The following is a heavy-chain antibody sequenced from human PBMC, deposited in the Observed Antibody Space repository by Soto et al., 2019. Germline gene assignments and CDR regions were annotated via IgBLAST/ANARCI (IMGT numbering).Heavy chain of an antibody. D-gene: IGHD3-22*01. CDR3: ARVPVGTTYYYGSSAERIYYYGMDV. CDR2: INPSGGST. J-gene: IGHJ6*02. V-gene: IGHV1-46*01. CDR1: GYTFTSYY. Sequence: GASVKVSCKASGYTFTSYYMHWVRQAPGQGLEWMGIINPSGGSTSYAQKFQGRVTMTRDTSTSTVYMELSSLRSEDTAVYYCARVPVGTTYYYGSSAERIYYYGMDVWGQGTTVTVSS.